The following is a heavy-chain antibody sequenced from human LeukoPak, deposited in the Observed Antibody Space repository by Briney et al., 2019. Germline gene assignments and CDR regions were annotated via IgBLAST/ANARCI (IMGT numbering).Heavy chain of an antibody. Sequence: GGSLRLSCAASGFTFSSYWMSWVRQAPGKGLEWVANIKQDGSEKYYVDSAKGRFTISRDNAENSLYLQMNSLRAEDTAVYYCARVKVFKVTLRVSFYYYGMDVWGQGTTVTVSS. J-gene: IGHJ6*02. CDR3: ARVKVFKVTLRVSFYYYGMDV. CDR2: IKQDGSEK. CDR1: GFTFSSYW. V-gene: IGHV3-7*03. D-gene: IGHD3-16*01.